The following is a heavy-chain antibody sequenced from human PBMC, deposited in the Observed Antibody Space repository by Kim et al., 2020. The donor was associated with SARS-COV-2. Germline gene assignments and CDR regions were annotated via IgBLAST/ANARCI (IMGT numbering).Heavy chain of an antibody. CDR2: ISYDGSNK. Sequence: GGSLRLSCAASGFTFSSYAMHWVRQAPGKGLEWVAVISYDGSNKYYADSVKGRFTISRDNSKNTLYLQMNSLRAEDTAVYYCARTMPQAHGVGATLFDF. CDR1: GFTFSSYA. J-gene: IGHJ4*01. CDR3: ARTMPQAHGVGATLFDF. D-gene: IGHD1-26*01. V-gene: IGHV3-30-3*01.